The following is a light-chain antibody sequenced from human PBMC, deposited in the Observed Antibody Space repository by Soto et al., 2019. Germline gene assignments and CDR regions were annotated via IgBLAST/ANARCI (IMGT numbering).Light chain of an antibody. CDR1: QSISSY. V-gene: IGKV1-39*01. CDR2: AAS. Sequence: DIQMTQSPSSLSASVGDRVTITSRASQSISSYLNWYQQKPGKAPKLLIYAASSLQSGVPSRFSGSGSGTDFTLTISSLQPEDFATYYCQQSYSTPVTLGQGTKVDIK. CDR3: QQSYSTPVT. J-gene: IGKJ1*01.